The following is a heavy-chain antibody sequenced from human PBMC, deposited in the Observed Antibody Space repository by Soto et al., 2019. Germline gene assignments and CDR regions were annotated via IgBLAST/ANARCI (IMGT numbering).Heavy chain of an antibody. Sequence: EVQLVESGGGLVQPGGSLRLSCAASGFSFSSYSMNWVRQAPGKGLEWISYVTSSSSTITYADSVKGRFTISRDNAKNSLILQMNSRRDEDTAVYFCARDLNWAFDYWGQGTLVTVSS. D-gene: IGHD1-1*01. V-gene: IGHV3-48*02. J-gene: IGHJ4*02. CDR2: VTSSSSTI. CDR3: ARDLNWAFDY. CDR1: GFSFSSYS.